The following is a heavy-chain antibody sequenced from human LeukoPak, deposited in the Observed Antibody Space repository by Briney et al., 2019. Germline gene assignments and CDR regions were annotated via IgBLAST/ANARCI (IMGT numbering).Heavy chain of an antibody. CDR3: AVPRAGYSSSWYVGYGVLIGNYLDY. CDR2: IIPILGIA. Sequence: GASVKVSCKASGGTFSSYAISWVRQAPGQGLEWMGRIIPILGIANYAQKFQGRVTITADKSTSTAYMELSSLRSEDTAVYYCAVPRAGYSSSWYVGYGVLIGNYLDYWGQGTLVTVSS. V-gene: IGHV1-69*04. D-gene: IGHD6-13*01. CDR1: GGTFSSYA. J-gene: IGHJ4*02.